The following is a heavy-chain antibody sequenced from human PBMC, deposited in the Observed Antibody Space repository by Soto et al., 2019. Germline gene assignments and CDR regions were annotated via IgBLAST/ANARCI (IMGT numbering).Heavy chain of an antibody. D-gene: IGHD3-3*01. Sequence: ASVKVSCKASGYTFTSYGISWVRQAPGQGLEWMGWISAYNGNTNYAQKLQGRVTMTTDTSTSTAYMELRSLRSDDTAVYYCARDGAPPYYDFWSGYKTYFDYWGQGTLVTVSS. CDR2: ISAYNGNT. CDR3: ARDGAPPYYDFWSGYKTYFDY. J-gene: IGHJ4*02. V-gene: IGHV1-18*01. CDR1: GYTFTSYG.